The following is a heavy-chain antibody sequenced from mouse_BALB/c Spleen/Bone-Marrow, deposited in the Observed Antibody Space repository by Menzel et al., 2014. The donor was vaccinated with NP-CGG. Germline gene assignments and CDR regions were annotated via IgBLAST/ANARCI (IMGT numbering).Heavy chain of an antibody. CDR1: GFTFSNYT. CDR3: ARRYDYGYGPFAY. V-gene: IGHV5-12-2*01. J-gene: IGHJ3*01. D-gene: IGHD1-2*01. CDR2: ISNGGGTT. Sequence: DVMLVESGGGLVQPGGSLKLSCAASGFTFSNYTMSWIRQTPEKRLEWAAYISNGGGTTYYPDTVKGRFTISRDNAKNPLYLQMSSLKSDDTAMYYCARRYDYGYGPFAYWGQGTLVTVSA.